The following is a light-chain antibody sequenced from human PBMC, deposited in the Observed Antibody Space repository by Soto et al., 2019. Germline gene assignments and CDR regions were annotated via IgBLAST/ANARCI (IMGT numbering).Light chain of an antibody. CDR2: KAS. CDR1: HWIDDW. J-gene: IGKJ3*01. Sequence: DIQMTQSPSTLSASVGDRVTITCRASHWIDDWLAWYQQKPGKAPNLLINKASSLEYGVPSRFSGSKSETEFPLTISSMQPEDFATYYCQQYYRYPPAFGPGTKVEIK. V-gene: IGKV1-5*03. CDR3: QQYYRYPPA.